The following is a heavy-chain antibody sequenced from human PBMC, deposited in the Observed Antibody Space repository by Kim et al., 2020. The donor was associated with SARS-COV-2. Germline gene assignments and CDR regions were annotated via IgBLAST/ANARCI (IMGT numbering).Heavy chain of an antibody. V-gene: IGHV3-23*01. D-gene: IGHD2-15*01. J-gene: IGHJ6*02. Sequence: GGSLRLSCAASGFTFSSYAMSWVRQAPGKGLEWVSAISGSGGSTYYADSVKGRFTISRDNSKNTLYLQMNSLRAEDTAVYYCAKVPCSGGSCYSPIGYYYYGMDVWGQGTTVTVSS. CDR2: ISGSGGST. CDR1: GFTFSSYA. CDR3: AKVPCSGGSCYSPIGYYYYGMDV.